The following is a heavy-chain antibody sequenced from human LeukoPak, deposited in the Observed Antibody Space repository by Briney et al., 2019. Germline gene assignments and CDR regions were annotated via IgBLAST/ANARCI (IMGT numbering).Heavy chain of an antibody. J-gene: IGHJ6*03. Sequence: GGSLRLSCAASGFTFSHFFMNWVRQAPGKGLEWVAVISYDGSNKYYADSVKGRFTISRDNSKNTLYLQMNSLRAEETAVYYCARNQILLDTDYYYMDVWGKGTTVTVSS. D-gene: IGHD5-18*01. V-gene: IGHV3-30-3*01. CDR1: GFTFSHFF. CDR3: ARNQILLDTDYYYMDV. CDR2: ISYDGSNK.